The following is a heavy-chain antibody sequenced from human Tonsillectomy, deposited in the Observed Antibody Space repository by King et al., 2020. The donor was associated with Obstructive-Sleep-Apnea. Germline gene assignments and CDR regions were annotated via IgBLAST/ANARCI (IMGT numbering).Heavy chain of an antibody. V-gene: IGHV4-30-2*01. CDR1: GGSISSGGYS. CDR3: ARVDQLLSHDAFDI. D-gene: IGHD2-2*01. Sequence: LQLQESGSGLVKPSQTLSLTCAVSGGSISSGGYSWSWIRQPPGKGLEWIGYIYHSGSTYYNPSLKSRVTISVDRSKNQFSLKLSSVTAADTAVYYCARVDQLLSHDAFDIWGQGTMVTVSS. CDR2: IYHSGST. J-gene: IGHJ3*02.